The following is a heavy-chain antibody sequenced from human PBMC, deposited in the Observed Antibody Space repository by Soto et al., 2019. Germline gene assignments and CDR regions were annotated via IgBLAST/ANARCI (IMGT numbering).Heavy chain of an antibody. CDR1: DGSISSSSYY. D-gene: IGHD3-22*01. CDR3: ARHGCYYDSSGYCHLDY. Sequence: SVTLSLTCTVSDGSISSSSYYWGWIRQPPGKGLEWIGSIYYSGSTYYNPSLKSRVTISVDTSKNQFSLKLSSVTAADTAVYYCARHGCYYDSSGYCHLDYWGQGTLVTVPS. J-gene: IGHJ4*02. V-gene: IGHV4-39*01. CDR2: IYYSGST.